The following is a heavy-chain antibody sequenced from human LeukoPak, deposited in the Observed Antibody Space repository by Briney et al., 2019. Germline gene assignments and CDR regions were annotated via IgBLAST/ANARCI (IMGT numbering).Heavy chain of an antibody. J-gene: IGHJ5*02. D-gene: IGHD3-22*01. CDR2: MYYSGST. Sequence: SETLSLTCTVSGGSISSGDYYWSWIRQPPGKGLEWIAYMYYSGSTYYNPSPKSRVTMSADTSKNQLSLKLSSVTAADTAVYYCARPYYYDSRIDPWGQGILVTVSS. CDR1: GGSISSGDYY. V-gene: IGHV4-30-4*01. CDR3: ARPYYYDSRIDP.